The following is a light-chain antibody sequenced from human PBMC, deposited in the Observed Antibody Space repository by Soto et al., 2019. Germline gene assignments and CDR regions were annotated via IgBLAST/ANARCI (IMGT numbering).Light chain of an antibody. CDR1: QSVSSN. CDR2: GAS. J-gene: IGKJ5*01. V-gene: IGKV3-15*01. CDR3: QQYKNWPPIT. Sequence: EIVMTQSPTTLSLSPGERSTLSCRASQSVSSNLAWYQQRPGQAPRLLIYGASTRATGIPARFSGSGSGTEFTLTISSLQSEDFAVYYCQQYKNWPPITFGQGTRLETK.